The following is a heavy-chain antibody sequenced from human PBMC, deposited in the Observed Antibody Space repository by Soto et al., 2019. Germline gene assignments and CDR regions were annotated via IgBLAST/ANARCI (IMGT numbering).Heavy chain of an antibody. CDR1: GFTFSSYG. D-gene: IGHD5-12*01. CDR3: AKDGAHDVGMATIFFDY. CDR2: ISYDGSNK. V-gene: IGHV3-30*18. J-gene: IGHJ4*02. Sequence: QVQLVESGGGVVQPGRSLRLSCAASGFTFSSYGMHWVRQAPGKGLEWVAVISYDGSNKYYADSVKGRFTISRDNSKNTLYRQMNSRRAEDTAVYYCAKDGAHDVGMATIFFDYWGQGTLVTVSS.